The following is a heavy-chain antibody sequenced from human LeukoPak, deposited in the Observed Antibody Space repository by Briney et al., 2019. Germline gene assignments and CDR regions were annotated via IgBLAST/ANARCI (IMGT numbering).Heavy chain of an antibody. CDR2: ISRDSDIR. CDR1: GFIFGRDS. J-gene: IGHJ4*02. D-gene: IGHD6-19*01. V-gene: IGHV3-23*01. CDR3: AKFSGWPTNYFDY. Sequence: GGSLRLSCAASGFIFGRDSMNWVRQAPGRGLEWISYISRDSDIRYYADSVKGRFTISRDNTKNTLYLQMNSLSAEDTAVYYCAKFSGWPTNYFDYWGQGTLVTVSS.